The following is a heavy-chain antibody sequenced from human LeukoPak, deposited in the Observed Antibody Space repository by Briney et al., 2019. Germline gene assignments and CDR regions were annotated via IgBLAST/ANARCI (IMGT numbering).Heavy chain of an antibody. V-gene: IGHV3-9*01. D-gene: IGHD3-10*02. CDR3: AELGITMIGGV. CDR1: GFSFDDYA. J-gene: IGHJ6*04. CDR2: INWNSGSI. Sequence: GRSLRLSCAASGFSFDDYAMHWVRQGPGKGLEWVSGINWNSGSIGYADSVKGRFTISRDNAKNSLYLQMNSLRAEDTAVYYCAELGITMIGGVWGKGTTVTISS.